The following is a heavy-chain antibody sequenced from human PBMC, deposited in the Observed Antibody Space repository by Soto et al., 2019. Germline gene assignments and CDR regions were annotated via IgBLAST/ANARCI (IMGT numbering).Heavy chain of an antibody. CDR3: VKEVVNSGWTYFDY. V-gene: IGHV3-23*01. D-gene: IGHD5-12*01. Sequence: VGSLRLSCAASGFTFSTYAMSWVRQAPGKGLEWVSAISDSGGRTYYVDSVKGRFTISRDNSKNTLYLQMNSLRGEDTAVYFCVKEVVNSGWTYFDYWGQGTLVTVSS. CDR2: ISDSGGRT. J-gene: IGHJ4*02. CDR1: GFTFSTYA.